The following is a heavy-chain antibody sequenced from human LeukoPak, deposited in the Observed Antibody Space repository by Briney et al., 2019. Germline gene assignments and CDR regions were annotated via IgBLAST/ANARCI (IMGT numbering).Heavy chain of an antibody. CDR2: IYSGGST. J-gene: IGHJ4*02. CDR3: ARDATIGYSYGYYFDY. D-gene: IGHD5-18*01. CDR1: GFTVSSNY. V-gene: IGHV3-53*01. Sequence: GGSLRLSCAASGFTVSSNYMSWIRQAPGKGLEWVSVIYSGGSTYYADSVKGRFTISRDNSKNTLYLQMNSLRAEDTAVYYCARDATIGYSYGYYFDYWGQGTLVTVSS.